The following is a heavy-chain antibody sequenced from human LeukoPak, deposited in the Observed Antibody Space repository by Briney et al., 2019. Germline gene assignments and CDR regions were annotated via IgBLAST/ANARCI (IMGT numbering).Heavy chain of an antibody. J-gene: IGHJ5*02. CDR2: IKRDASEK. CDR3: TRDWTFEGRSGWYPFPNWFDP. D-gene: IGHD6-19*01. V-gene: IGHV3-7*03. CDR1: GFSFSSYW. Sequence: GGSLRLSCIASGFSFSSYWMSWVRQIPGKGLEWVAHIKRDASEKHYVDSVKGRFTISGDNAKSSLWLQMNSLKTEDTAVYYCTRDWTFEGRSGWYPFPNWFDPWGQGTLVTVSS.